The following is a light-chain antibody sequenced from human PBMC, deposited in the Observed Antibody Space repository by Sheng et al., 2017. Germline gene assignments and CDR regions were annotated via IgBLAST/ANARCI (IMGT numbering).Light chain of an antibody. CDR3: QQYDNWPLT. CDR2: GAS. J-gene: IGKJ4*01. Sequence: EIVLTQSPATLSLSPGERATLSCRASQSVSNRLAWYQQKPGQAPRLLIYGASTRATGIPARFSGSGSGTEFTLTITSLQSEDFAVYYCQQYDNWPLTFGGGTKVEIK. CDR1: QSVSNR. V-gene: IGKV3-15*01.